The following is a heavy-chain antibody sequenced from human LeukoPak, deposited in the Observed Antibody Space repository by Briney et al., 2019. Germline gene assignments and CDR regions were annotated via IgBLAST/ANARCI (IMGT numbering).Heavy chain of an antibody. CDR2: IYSSGST. Sequence: SETLSLTCAVYGGSFSGYYWNWIRLPPGKGLEWIGYIYSSGSTIYNPSLKSRVTISIDTSRNQFSLRLSSVTAADTAVYYCARDHCSGGSCYPGWFDPWGQGTLVTVSS. V-gene: IGHV4-59*01. CDR3: ARDHCSGGSCYPGWFDP. CDR1: GGSFSGYY. D-gene: IGHD2-15*01. J-gene: IGHJ5*02.